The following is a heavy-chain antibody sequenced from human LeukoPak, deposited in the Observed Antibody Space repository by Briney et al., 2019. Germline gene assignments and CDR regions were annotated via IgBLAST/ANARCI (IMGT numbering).Heavy chain of an antibody. CDR2: IYSGGST. V-gene: IGHV3-53*01. D-gene: IGHD1-14*01. Sequence: PGGSLRLSCAASGFTASSNYMSWVRQAPGKGLEWVSVIYSGGSTYYADSVKGRFTISRDNSKNTLYLQMNSLKTEDTAVYYCTTDALTDDYWGQGTLVTVSS. CDR1: GFTASSNY. J-gene: IGHJ4*02. CDR3: TTDALTDDY.